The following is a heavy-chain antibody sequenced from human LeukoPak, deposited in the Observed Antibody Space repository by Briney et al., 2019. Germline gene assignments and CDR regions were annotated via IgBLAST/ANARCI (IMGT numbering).Heavy chain of an antibody. CDR2: IKYDGSEK. CDR1: GFTFSSYS. J-gene: IGHJ4*02. CDR3: ARKNNLDY. D-gene: IGHD1-14*01. Sequence: PGGSLRLSCAASGFTFSSYSMNWVRQAPGKGLEWVANIKYDGSEKYYVDSVKGRFTISRDNARNSLYLQMNSLRAEDTAEYYCARKNNLDYWGQGTLVTVSS. V-gene: IGHV3-7*01.